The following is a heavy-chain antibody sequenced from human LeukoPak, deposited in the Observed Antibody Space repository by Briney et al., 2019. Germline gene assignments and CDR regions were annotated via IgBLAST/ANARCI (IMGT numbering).Heavy chain of an antibody. D-gene: IGHD3-22*01. CDR1: GGTFSSYA. Sequence: SVKVSCKASGGTFSSYAISWVRQAPGQGLEWMGGIIPIFGTANYAQKFQGRVTITADKSTSTAYMELSSLRSDDTAVYYCARDSLPYYYDSSGYYSDYWGQGTLVTVSS. CDR2: IIPIFGTA. CDR3: ARDSLPYYYDSSGYYSDY. V-gene: IGHV1-69*06. J-gene: IGHJ4*02.